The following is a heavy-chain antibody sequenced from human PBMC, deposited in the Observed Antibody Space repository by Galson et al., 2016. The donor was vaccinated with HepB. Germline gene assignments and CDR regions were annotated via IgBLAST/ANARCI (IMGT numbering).Heavy chain of an antibody. D-gene: IGHD3-22*01. J-gene: IGHJ4*02. CDR2: THPGDSHT. V-gene: IGHV5-51*01. CDR1: GYSFTGYL. Sequence: QSGAEVKKPGESLKISCEGSGYSFTGYLIGWVRQMPGNGLEWMGITHPGDSHTRYSPSFQGQVSISADESNSTLSLQWGTLKPEDTALYYCTRAFHKFYDIGGYQWGQGTPVTVS. CDR3: TRAFHKFYDIGGYQ.